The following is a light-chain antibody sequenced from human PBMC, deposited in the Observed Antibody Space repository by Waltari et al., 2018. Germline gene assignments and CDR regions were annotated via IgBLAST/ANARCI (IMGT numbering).Light chain of an antibody. J-gene: IGKJ2*01. V-gene: IGKV2-28*01. Sequence: DIVMTQALLSLPVTPGEPAAISCRSSQSLLHSNGYNYLDWYLQKPGHSPQLLIYLGSNRASGVPDRFSGSGSGTDFTLKISRVEAEDVGVYYCMQALQTPYTFGQGTKLEI. CDR2: LGS. CDR1: QSLLHSNGYNY. CDR3: MQALQTPYT.